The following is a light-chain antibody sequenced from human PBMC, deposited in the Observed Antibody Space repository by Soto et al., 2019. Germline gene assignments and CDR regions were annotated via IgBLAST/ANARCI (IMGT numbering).Light chain of an antibody. J-gene: IGKJ2*01. CDR2: DAS. V-gene: IGKV3-11*01. Sequence: EIVLPQSPATLSLSPGERATLSCRARQSVSSYLAWYQQKSGQAPRLLIYDASNRATGIPARFSGSGSGTDFSLTTSSLETEDFAVYYCQQRSNWPRTFGQGTKLEIK. CDR3: QQRSNWPRT. CDR1: QSVSSY.